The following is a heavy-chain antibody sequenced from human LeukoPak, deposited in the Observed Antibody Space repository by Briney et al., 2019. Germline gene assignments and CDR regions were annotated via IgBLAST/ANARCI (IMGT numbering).Heavy chain of an antibody. V-gene: IGHV3-53*01. CDR2: IYGDDET. Sequence: GGSLRLSCAASGFTITTNYMNWVRQAPGKGLEWVSVIYGDDETNYADSVKGRFTISRDNSKNTLYLQMNSLRADDTAVYYCAKDRYCSGGSCYGGWFDPWGQGTLVTVSS. D-gene: IGHD2-15*01. J-gene: IGHJ5*02. CDR3: AKDRYCSGGSCYGGWFDP. CDR1: GFTITTNY.